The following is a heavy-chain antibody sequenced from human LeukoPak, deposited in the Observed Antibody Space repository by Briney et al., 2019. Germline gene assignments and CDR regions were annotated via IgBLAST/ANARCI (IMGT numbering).Heavy chain of an antibody. CDR2: INPSGGSP. CDR1: GYTFTSYY. Sequence: ASVKVSCKASGYTFTSYYLHWVRQAPGQGLEWMGIINPSGGSPNYAQKFQGRVTMTRDTSTSTVYMELSRLTSDDTAVYYCARETNSAAGYWGQGTLVTVSS. D-gene: IGHD2/OR15-2a*01. CDR3: ARETNSAAGY. V-gene: IGHV1-46*01. J-gene: IGHJ4*02.